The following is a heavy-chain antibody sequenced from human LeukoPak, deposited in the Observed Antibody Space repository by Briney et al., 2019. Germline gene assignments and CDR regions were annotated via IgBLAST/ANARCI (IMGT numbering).Heavy chain of an antibody. Sequence: PETLSLTCAVYGGSFSGYYWSWIRQPPGKGLEWIGEINHSGSTNYNPSLKSRVTISVDTSKNQFSLKLSSVTAADTAVYYCARGRGIFGVVIMRGFYYFDYWGQGTLVTVSS. CDR3: ARGRGIFGVVIMRGFYYFDY. CDR1: GGSFSGYY. CDR2: INHSGST. J-gene: IGHJ4*02. D-gene: IGHD3-3*01. V-gene: IGHV4-34*01.